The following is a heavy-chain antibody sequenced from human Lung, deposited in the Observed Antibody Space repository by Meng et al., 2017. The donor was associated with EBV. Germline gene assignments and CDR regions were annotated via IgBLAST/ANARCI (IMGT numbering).Heavy chain of an antibody. V-gene: IGHV4-4*07. CDR2: IYSSGIT. CDR1: GDSLSDYF. D-gene: IGHD6-19*01. J-gene: IGHJ4*02. Sequence: QPNEAGAGLLKPSDTLALTCTVFGDSLSDYFWNWIRQPAGKGLEWIGRIYSSGITNYNPSLQSRVTMSVDTSKNQFSLKLYSVTAADTAVYYCARESFNSGWYSDYWGQGTLVTVSS. CDR3: ARESFNSGWYSDY.